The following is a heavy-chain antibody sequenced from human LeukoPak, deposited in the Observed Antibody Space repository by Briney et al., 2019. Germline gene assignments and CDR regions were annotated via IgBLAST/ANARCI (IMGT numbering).Heavy chain of an antibody. J-gene: IGHJ4*02. CDR3: ARGPFITMVRGVMNPDY. CDR2: IWYDGSNK. CDR1: GFTFSSYG. Sequence: GGSLRLSCAASGFTFSSYGMHWVRQAPGKGLEWVAVIWYDGSNKYYADSVKGRFTISRDNSKNTLYLQMNSLRAEDTAVYYCARGPFITMVRGVMNPDYWGQGTPVTVSS. V-gene: IGHV3-33*01. D-gene: IGHD3-10*01.